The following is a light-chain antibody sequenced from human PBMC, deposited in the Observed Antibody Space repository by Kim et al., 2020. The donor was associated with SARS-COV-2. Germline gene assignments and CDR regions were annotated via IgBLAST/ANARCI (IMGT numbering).Light chain of an antibody. V-gene: IGKV3-11*01. CDR2: DSS. CDR1: QSISSY. Sequence: EVVLTQSPATLSLSPGERAALSCRASQSISSYLAWFQQKPGQAPRLLIYDSSNRATGIPARFSGSGSGTDFTLTISSLEPEDIAVYYCQQRINWPYTFGQGTKLEI. CDR3: QQRINWPYT. J-gene: IGKJ2*01.